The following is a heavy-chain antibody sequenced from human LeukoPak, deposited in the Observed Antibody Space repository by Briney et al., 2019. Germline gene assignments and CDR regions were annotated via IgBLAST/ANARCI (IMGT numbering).Heavy chain of an antibody. Sequence: SVKVSCKASGYTFTGYYMHWVRQAPGQGLEWMGRIIPILGIANYAQKFQGRVTITADKSTSTAYMELSSLRSEDTAVYYCARVEGSSGYYPDYWGQGTLVTVSS. CDR3: ARVEGSSGYYPDY. V-gene: IGHV1-69*04. CDR1: GYTFTGYY. D-gene: IGHD3-22*01. J-gene: IGHJ4*02. CDR2: IIPILGIA.